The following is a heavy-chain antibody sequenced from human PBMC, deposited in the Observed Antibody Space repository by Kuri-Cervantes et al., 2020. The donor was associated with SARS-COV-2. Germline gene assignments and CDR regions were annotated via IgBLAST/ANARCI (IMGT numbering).Heavy chain of an antibody. V-gene: IGHV3-30*03. CDR3: ARDPYYYDSTVLDV. CDR1: GFTFSSYD. J-gene: IGHJ6*02. CDR2: ISYDGSNK. Sequence: GESLKISCAASGFTFSSYDIHWVRQAPGKGLEWVAVISYDGSNKYYADSVKGRFTISRDNSKNTLYLQMNSLRAEDTAVYYCARDPYYYDSTVLDVWGQGTTVTVSS. D-gene: IGHD3-22*01.